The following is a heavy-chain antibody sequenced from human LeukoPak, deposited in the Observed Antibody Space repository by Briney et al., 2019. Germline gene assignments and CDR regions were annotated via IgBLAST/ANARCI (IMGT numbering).Heavy chain of an antibody. J-gene: IGHJ4*02. D-gene: IGHD1-26*01. CDR3: ASIRGTFGY. V-gene: IGHV3-72*01. Sequence: GGALRLSCAASGFTFSYHFLDWVRQARGKGLEWVGRTRNKANSYITEYAASVKGRFTISRDDSKNSLYLQMSSLKTDDTAMYYCASIRGTFGYWGQGTLVTVSS. CDR2: TRNKANSYIT. CDR1: GFTFSYHF.